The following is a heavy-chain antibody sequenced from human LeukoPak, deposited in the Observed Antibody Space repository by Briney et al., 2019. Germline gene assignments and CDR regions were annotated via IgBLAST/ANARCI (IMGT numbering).Heavy chain of an antibody. D-gene: IGHD5-12*01. CDR1: GGSISTYY. CDR2: VFYTGSA. Sequence: SETLSLTCTLSGGSISTYYWAWVRQHPGQGLQWIGYVFYTGSANYSPSLKNRATISVDTSNNRFSLKLTSVSAADSALYFCARVDGSDYDNRGYFDSWGQGILVTVSS. J-gene: IGHJ4*02. V-gene: IGHV4-59*01. CDR3: ARVDGSDYDNRGYFDS.